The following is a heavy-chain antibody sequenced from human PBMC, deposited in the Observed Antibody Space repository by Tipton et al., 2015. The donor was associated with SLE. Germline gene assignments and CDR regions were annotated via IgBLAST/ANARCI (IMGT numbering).Heavy chain of an antibody. V-gene: IGHV3-53*05. D-gene: IGHD6-6*01. Sequence: SLRLSCAASGFTVSSNYMNWVRQAPGKRLKWVSVIYSGGSTYYADSVKGRFTISRDNSKNTLYLQMNSLRAEDTAVYYCAREGGSSSRAGYFDSWGQGTLVTVSS. CDR1: GFTVSSNY. CDR2: IYSGGST. CDR3: AREGGSSSRAGYFDS. J-gene: IGHJ4*02.